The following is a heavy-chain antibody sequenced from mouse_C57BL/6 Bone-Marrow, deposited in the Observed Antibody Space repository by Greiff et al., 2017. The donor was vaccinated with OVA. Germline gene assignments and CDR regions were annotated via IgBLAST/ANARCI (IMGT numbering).Heavy chain of an antibody. V-gene: IGHV5-12*01. J-gene: IGHJ3*01. CDR1: GFTFSDYY. CDR3: ERSRFAY. Sequence: EVMLVESGGGLVQPGGSLKLSCAASGFTFSDYYMYWVRQTPEKRLEWVAYISNGGGSTYYPDTVKGRFTISRDNAKNTLYLQMSRLKSEDTAMYYCERSRFAYWGQGTLVTVSA. CDR2: ISNGGGST.